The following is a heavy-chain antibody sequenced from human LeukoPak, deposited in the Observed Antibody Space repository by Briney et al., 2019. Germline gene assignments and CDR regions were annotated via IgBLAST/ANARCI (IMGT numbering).Heavy chain of an antibody. D-gene: IGHD3-22*01. CDR2: IYYSGST. CDR1: GGSISSSSYY. J-gene: IGHJ3*02. CDR3: ARPRNLYYDSSGLSAFDI. Sequence: NPSETLSLTCTVSGGSISSSSYYWGWIRQPPGKGLEWIGSIYYSGSTYYNSSLKSRITISVDTSKNQYTLMLSSVTAADTAVYYCARPRNLYYDSSGLSAFDIWGQGTMVTVSS. V-gene: IGHV4-39*01.